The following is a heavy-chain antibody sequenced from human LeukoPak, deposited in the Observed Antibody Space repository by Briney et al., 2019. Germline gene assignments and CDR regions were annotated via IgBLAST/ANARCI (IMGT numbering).Heavy chain of an antibody. CDR3: AREGVTGTIRMDV. CDR2: IIPILGIA. CDR1: GGTFSSYA. D-gene: IGHD1-1*01. V-gene: IGHV1-69*04. J-gene: IGHJ6*03. Sequence: SVKVSCKASGGTFSSYAISWVRQAPGQGLEWMGRIIPILGIANYAQKFQGRVTITADKSTSTAYMELSSLRSEDTAVYYCAREGVTGTIRMDVWGKGTTVTVSS.